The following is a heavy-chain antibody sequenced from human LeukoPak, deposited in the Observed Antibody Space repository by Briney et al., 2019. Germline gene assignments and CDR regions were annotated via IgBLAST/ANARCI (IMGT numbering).Heavy chain of an antibody. D-gene: IGHD1-26*01. J-gene: IGHJ4*02. CDR1: GFTITTYA. V-gene: IGHV3-23*01. CDR2: IGGGGTE. Sequence: QPGGSLRLSCAASGFTITTYAVNWVRQAPGKGLEWVSGIGGGGTEYYADSVKGRFIISSDSSQNLVHLPMNSLTVEDTAVYYCARAQGALDYWGQGTLVTVSS. CDR3: ARAQGALDY.